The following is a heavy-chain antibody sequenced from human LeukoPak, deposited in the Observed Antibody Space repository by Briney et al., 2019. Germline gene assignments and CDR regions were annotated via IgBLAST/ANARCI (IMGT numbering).Heavy chain of an antibody. D-gene: IGHD3-10*01. CDR3: AKSVLLWFGESDRGAFDI. Sequence: GGSLRLSCAASGFTFSSYAMSWVRQAPGKGLEWVSAISGSGGSTYYADSVKGRFTISRDNSKNTLYLQVNSLRAEDTAVYYCAKSVLLWFGESDRGAFDIWGQGTMVTVSS. CDR2: ISGSGGST. V-gene: IGHV3-23*01. J-gene: IGHJ3*02. CDR1: GFTFSSYA.